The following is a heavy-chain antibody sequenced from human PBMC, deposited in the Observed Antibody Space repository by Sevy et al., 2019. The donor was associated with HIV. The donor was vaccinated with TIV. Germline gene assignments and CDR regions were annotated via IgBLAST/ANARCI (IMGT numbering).Heavy chain of an antibody. CDR3: SRDQWQQVVRPHCDY. V-gene: IGHV3-49*04. J-gene: IGHJ4*02. CDR2: IRSKAFGGTT. D-gene: IGHD6-13*01. CDR1: GFIFGDYA. Sequence: GGSLRLSCTASGFIFGDYAVSWVRQAPGKGLEWVGFIRSKAFGGTTDFAASVKGRFTISRDDSKSIAYLQRNSLKTEDTAVYYCSRDQWQQVVRPHCDYWGQGTLVTVSS.